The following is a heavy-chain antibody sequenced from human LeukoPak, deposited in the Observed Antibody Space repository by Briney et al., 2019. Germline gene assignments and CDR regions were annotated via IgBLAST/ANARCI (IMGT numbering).Heavy chain of an antibody. V-gene: IGHV3-74*01. CDR3: ARGPNGNYFDY. J-gene: IGHJ4*02. D-gene: IGHD3-16*01. Sequence: GGSLRLSCAASGFTFSSYWMHWVRQAPGKGLVWVSRINSDETGTRYADSVKGRFTISRDNAKNTLYLQINSLRAEDTAVYYCARGPNGNYFDYWGPGTPVTVSS. CDR1: GFTFSSYW. CDR2: INSDETGT.